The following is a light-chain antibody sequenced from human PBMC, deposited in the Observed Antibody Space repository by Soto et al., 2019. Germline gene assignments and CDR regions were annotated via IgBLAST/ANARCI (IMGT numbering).Light chain of an antibody. J-gene: IGLJ3*02. CDR2: EVS. CDR3: SSSTSSSTWV. V-gene: IGLV2-14*01. Sequence: QSALTQPASVSGSPGQSITISCTGTSSDVGGYNYVSWYQQHPGKAPKLMIYEVSNRPSGVSNRFSGSKSGNTASLTISGLPAEDEDDYYCSSSTSSSTWVFGGGTKLTVL. CDR1: SSDVGGYNY.